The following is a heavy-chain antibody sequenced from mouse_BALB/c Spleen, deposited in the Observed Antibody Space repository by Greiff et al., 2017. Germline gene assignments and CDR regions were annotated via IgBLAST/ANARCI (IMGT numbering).Heavy chain of an antibody. CDR3: ARCPSRLAYGYFAV. V-gene: IGHV14-3*02. CDR1: GFNIKDTY. CDR2: IDPANGNT. Sequence: EVHLVESGAELVKPGASVKLSCTASGFNIKDTYMHWVKQRPEQGLEWIGRIDPANGNTKYDPKFQGKATITADTSSNTAYLQLSSLTSEDTAVYDYARCPSRLAYGYFAVWGAGTTVTVSA. D-gene: IGHD1-2*01. J-gene: IGHJ1*01.